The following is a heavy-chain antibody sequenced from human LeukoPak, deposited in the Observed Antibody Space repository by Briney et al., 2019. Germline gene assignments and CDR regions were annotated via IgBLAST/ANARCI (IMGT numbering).Heavy chain of an antibody. J-gene: IGHJ5*02. V-gene: IGHV4-34*01. D-gene: IGHD5-18*01. CDR3: ARGVDTAMVRSRGSPTKNHNWFDP. Sequence: KPGGSLRLSCAASGFTFSSYAMSWVRQPPGKGLEWIGEINHSGSTNYNPSLKSRVTISVDTSKNQFSLKLSSVTAADTAVYYCARGVDTAMVRSRGSPTKNHNWFDPWGQGTLVTVSS. CDR2: INHSGST. CDR1: GFTFSSYA.